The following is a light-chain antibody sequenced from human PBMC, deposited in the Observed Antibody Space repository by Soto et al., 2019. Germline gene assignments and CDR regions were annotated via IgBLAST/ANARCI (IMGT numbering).Light chain of an antibody. CDR2: DVS. V-gene: IGLV2-8*01. J-gene: IGLJ1*01. CDR3: SSYAGTHIV. CDR1: SSDVGGYNY. Sequence: QSALTQPPSASGSPGQSVAISCTGTSSDVGGYNYVSWYQQLPGKAPKLMIYDVSKRPSGVPDRFSGSKSGNSASLTVSGLQAADEADYSASSYAGTHIVFGTGTKVTVL.